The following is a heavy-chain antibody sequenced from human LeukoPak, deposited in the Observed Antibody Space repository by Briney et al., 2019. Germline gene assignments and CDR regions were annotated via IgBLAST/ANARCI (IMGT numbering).Heavy chain of an antibody. CDR3: ARHLRAATY. J-gene: IGHJ4*02. Sequence: PSETLSLTCAVYGGSFSGYYWSWIRRPPGKGLEWIGEINHSGSTNYNPSLKSRVTISVDTSKNQFSLKLSSVTAADTAVYYCARHLRAATYWGQGTLVTVSS. D-gene: IGHD6-13*01. CDR1: GGSFSGYY. CDR2: INHSGST. V-gene: IGHV4-34*01.